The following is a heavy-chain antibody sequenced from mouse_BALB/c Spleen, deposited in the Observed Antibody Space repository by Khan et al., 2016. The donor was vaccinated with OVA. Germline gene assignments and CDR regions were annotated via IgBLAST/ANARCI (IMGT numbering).Heavy chain of an antibody. Sequence: QIQLVQSEAELVKPGASVKLSCKTSGYTFTNYWIQWIKQRPGQGLEWIGEIFPGTGTTYYNENFKGKATLTIDNSSTTAYMQLSSLTSEDSAVYFCARGYFGNYEFAYWGQGTLVTVSA. V-gene: IGHV1S132*01. CDR1: GYTFTNYW. J-gene: IGHJ3*01. CDR2: IFPGTGTT. D-gene: IGHD2-1*01. CDR3: ARGYFGNYEFAY.